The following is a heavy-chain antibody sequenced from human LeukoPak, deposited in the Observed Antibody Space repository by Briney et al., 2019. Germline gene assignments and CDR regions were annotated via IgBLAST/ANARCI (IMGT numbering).Heavy chain of an antibody. CDR2: ISSSSSYI. CDR3: ARDYSGSLGELIYFDY. CDR1: GFTFSSCA. V-gene: IGHV3-21*01. J-gene: IGHJ4*02. Sequence: GGSLRLSCAASGFTFSSCAMSWVRQAPGKGLEWVSSISSSSSYIYYADSVKGRFTISRDNAKNSLYLQMNSLRAEDTAVYYCARDYSGSLGELIYFDYWGQGTLVTVSS. D-gene: IGHD3-16*01.